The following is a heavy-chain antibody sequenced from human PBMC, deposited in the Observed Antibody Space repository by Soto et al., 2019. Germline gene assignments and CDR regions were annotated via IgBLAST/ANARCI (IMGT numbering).Heavy chain of an antibody. CDR3: AGSLWFGELYLVY. V-gene: IGHV3-23*01. J-gene: IGHJ4*02. CDR2: ISGSGGST. Sequence: GGSLRLSCAASGFTFSSYAMSWVRQAPGKGLEWVSAISGSGGSTYYADSVKGRFTISRDNSKNTLYLQMNSLRAEDTAVYYCAGSLWFGELYLVYWGQGTLVTVSS. CDR1: GFTFSSYA. D-gene: IGHD3-10*01.